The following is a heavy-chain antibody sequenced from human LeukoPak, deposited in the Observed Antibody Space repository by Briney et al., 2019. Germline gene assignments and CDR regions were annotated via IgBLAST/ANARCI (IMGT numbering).Heavy chain of an antibody. Sequence: SETLSLTCTVSGGSVSSHFWSWIRQPPAKGLEWIGYIFYSGSTDYNPSLKSRVTISVDTSKNQLSLKLSSVTAADTAVYYCAKWVWRYFFDLWGRGTLVTVSS. V-gene: IGHV4-59*02. J-gene: IGHJ2*01. CDR3: AKWVWRYFFDL. D-gene: IGHD3-9*01. CDR1: GGSVSSHF. CDR2: IFYSGST.